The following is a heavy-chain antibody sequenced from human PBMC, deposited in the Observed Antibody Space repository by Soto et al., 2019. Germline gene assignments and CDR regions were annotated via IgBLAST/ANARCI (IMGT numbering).Heavy chain of an antibody. J-gene: IGHJ3*02. D-gene: IGHD3-16*01. CDR3: ARDDGYYDYIWGSYKNAFDI. CDR1: GGSISSYY. Sequence: SETLSLTCTVSGGSISSYYWSWIRQPPGKGLEWIGYIYYSGSTNYNPSLKSRVTISVDTSKNQFSLKLSSVTAADTAVYYCARDDGYYDYIWGSYKNAFDIWGQGTMVTVSS. V-gene: IGHV4-59*01. CDR2: IYYSGST.